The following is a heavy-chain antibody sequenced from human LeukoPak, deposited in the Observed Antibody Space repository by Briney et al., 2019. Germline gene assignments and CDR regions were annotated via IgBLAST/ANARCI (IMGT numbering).Heavy chain of an antibody. V-gene: IGHV4-59*12. CDR3: ARVPSPTGRVYGMDV. Sequence: SETLSLTCTVSGGSISSYYWSWIRQPPGKGLEWIGYIYYSGSTNYNPSLKSRVTISVDKSKNQFSLKLSSVTAADTAVYYCARVPSPTGRVYGMDVWGQGTTVTVSS. D-gene: IGHD1-1*01. J-gene: IGHJ6*02. CDR1: GGSISSYY. CDR2: IYYSGST.